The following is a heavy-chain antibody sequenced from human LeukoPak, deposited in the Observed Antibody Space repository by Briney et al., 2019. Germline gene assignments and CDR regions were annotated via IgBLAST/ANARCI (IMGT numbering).Heavy chain of an antibody. Sequence: KSSETLSLTCAVYGGSFSGYYWSWIRQPPGKGLEWIGEINHSGSTNYNPSLKSRVTISVDTSKNQFSLKLSSMTAADTAVYYCARAGVYDFWSGYPFRDFDYWGQGTLVTVSS. J-gene: IGHJ4*02. CDR2: INHSGST. D-gene: IGHD3-3*01. CDR1: GGSFSGYY. V-gene: IGHV4-34*01. CDR3: ARAGVYDFWSGYPFRDFDY.